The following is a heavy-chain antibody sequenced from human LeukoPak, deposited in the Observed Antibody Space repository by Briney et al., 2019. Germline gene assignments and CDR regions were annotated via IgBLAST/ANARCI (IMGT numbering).Heavy chain of an antibody. J-gene: IGHJ4*02. CDR3: ARSTVTTIYFDY. V-gene: IGHV1-3*03. CDR1: GYTFTNYA. D-gene: IGHD4-17*01. Sequence: GASVKVPCKASGYTFTNYAMHWVRQAPGQRLEWMGWINVGNGNTKYSQEFQGRVTITRDTSASTAYMELSSLRSEDMAVYYCARSTVTTIYFDYWGQGTLVTVSS. CDR2: INVGNGNT.